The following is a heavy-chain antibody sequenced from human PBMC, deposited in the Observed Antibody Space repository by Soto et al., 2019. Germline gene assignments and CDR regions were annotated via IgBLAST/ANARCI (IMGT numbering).Heavy chain of an antibody. V-gene: IGHV4-59*01. CDR3: ARMGITATTAPDY. J-gene: IGHJ4*02. D-gene: IGHD1-7*01. CDR2: IYYSGST. Sequence: PSETLSLTCTVSGGSISSYYWSWIRQPPGKGLEWIGYIYYSGSTNYNPSLKSRVTISVDTSKNQFSLKLSSVTAADTAVYYCARMGITATTAPDYWGQGTLVTVSS. CDR1: GGSISSYY.